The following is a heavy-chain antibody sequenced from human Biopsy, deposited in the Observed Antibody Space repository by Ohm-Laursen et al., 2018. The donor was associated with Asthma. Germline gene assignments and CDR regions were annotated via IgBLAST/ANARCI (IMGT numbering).Heavy chain of an antibody. CDR3: AKRRGYSDLNDFDH. V-gene: IGHV3-30*18. CDR1: GFVFRSHA. D-gene: IGHD1-1*01. Sequence: SLSLSCSASGFVFRSHAMHWVRQAPGKGLEWVAVVSYDGGVAHYADSMKGRCTISRDNAKSTLYLQMNRLRTDDTAVYYCAKRRGYSDLNDFDHWGQGTLVTVSS. CDR2: VSYDGGVA. J-gene: IGHJ4*02.